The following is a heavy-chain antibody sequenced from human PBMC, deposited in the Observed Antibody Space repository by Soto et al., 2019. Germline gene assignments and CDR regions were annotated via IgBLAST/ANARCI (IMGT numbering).Heavy chain of an antibody. D-gene: IGHD2-15*01. J-gene: IGHJ4*02. CDR1: GGTFGSYA. CDR2: VIPNFGTP. CDR3: AKIRWTISLQEEDAI. Sequence: QVQLVQSGAEVKKPGSSVKVSCKSSGGTFGSYAISWVRQAPGQGLEWMGGVIPNFGTPHYAQKFHGRVTNTADIPTSTAYLELSSLKSADTAVYYCAKIRWTISLQEEDAIWGQGTLVTVSS. V-gene: IGHV1-69*06.